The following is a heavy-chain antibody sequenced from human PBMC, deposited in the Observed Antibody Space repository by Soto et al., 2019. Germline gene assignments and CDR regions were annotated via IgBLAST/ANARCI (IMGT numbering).Heavy chain of an antibody. D-gene: IGHD3-10*02. V-gene: IGHV4-59*11. Sequence: QVQLQESGPGLVKPSETLSLTCSVSGGSINSHFWTWIRQPPGTGLECIGYIHHTGRTHYNPSLKSXXAISIDTSKNQCSPNLTPVTAADTAVYYCARGWNVPGWFAPWGQGTLVTVSS. CDR1: GGSINSHF. CDR2: IHHTGRT. J-gene: IGHJ5*02. CDR3: ARGWNVPGWFAP.